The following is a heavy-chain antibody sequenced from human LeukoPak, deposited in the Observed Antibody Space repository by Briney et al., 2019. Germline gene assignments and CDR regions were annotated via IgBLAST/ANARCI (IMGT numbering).Heavy chain of an antibody. Sequence: GGSLRLSCAASGLTFSTYGMSWVRQAPGKGLDWVSAISGSGDTTYFADSVKGRFTISRDNSKNTLYLQMNSLRAEDTALYHCARDAVYSPGNAFDIWGQGTMVTVSS. CDR2: ISGSGDTT. CDR3: ARDAVYSPGNAFDI. CDR1: GLTFSTYG. J-gene: IGHJ3*02. V-gene: IGHV3-23*01. D-gene: IGHD1-26*01.